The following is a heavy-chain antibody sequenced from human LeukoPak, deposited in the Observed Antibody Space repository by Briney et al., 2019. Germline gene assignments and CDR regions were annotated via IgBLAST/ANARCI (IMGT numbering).Heavy chain of an antibody. CDR1: GFSFSTYY. CDR3: ARGKSYAYAY. J-gene: IGHJ4*02. V-gene: IGHV3-64*01. D-gene: IGHD3-16*01. CDR2: ISPDGGNT. Sequence: GGSLRLSCAASGFSFSTYYIHGVRQAPGKGLEYGSGISPDGGNTFCGNCVKGRFTISRDNSKNTLYLQMGSLRPDDTAFYYCARGKSYAYAYWGQGALVTVSS.